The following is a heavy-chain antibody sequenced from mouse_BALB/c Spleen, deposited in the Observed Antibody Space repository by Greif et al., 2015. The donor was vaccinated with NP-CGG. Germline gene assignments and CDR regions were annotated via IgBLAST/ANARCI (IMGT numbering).Heavy chain of an antibody. Sequence: EVNLVESGGGLVKPGGSLKLSCAASGFTFSSYTMSWVRQTPEKRLEWVATISSGGSYTYYPDSVKGRFTISRDNAKSTLYLQMSSLKSEYTAMYYCTRGGDRYAMDYCGLGTSVTVSS. CDR2: ISSGGSYT. CDR3: TRGGDRYAMDY. CDR1: GFTFSSYT. J-gene: IGHJ4*01. V-gene: IGHV5-6-4*01.